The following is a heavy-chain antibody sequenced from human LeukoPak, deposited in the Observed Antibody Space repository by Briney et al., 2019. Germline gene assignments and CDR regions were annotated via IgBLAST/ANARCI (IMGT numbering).Heavy chain of an antibody. J-gene: IGHJ4*02. CDR1: GFAFSTYS. CDR3: AGGGSGGLHGKKIEY. Sequence: TGGSLRLSCAASGFAFSTYSMNWVRQAPGKGLEWVSYITSSSNYIYYADSVKGRFTISRDNAKNSLYLQMNSLRAEDTAVYYCAGGGSGGLHGKKIEYWGQGTLVTVSS. CDR2: ITSSSNYI. V-gene: IGHV3-21*01. D-gene: IGHD6-19*01.